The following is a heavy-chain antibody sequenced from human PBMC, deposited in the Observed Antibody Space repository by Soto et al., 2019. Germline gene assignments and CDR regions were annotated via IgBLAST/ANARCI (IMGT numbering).Heavy chain of an antibody. CDR2: IRFDGANI. D-gene: IGHD3-3*01. CDR3: ARDGVGGTVFFGYIDY. CDR1: RILFNGFG. V-gene: IGHV3-30*02. J-gene: IGHJ4*02. Sequence: PSGSLTLSSAAFRILFNGFGMPWFLQAPGKGLEWVAIIRFDGANIHYADSVKGRFTISRDNSKNTLYLQMDSLRAEDTAVYYCARDGVGGTVFFGYIDYWGQGALVTVSS.